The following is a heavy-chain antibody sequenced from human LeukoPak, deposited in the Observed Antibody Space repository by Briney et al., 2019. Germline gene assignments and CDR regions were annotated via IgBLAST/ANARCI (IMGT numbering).Heavy chain of an antibody. J-gene: IGHJ4*02. Sequence: PGGSLRLSCAASGFTFIDYAMSWVRQAPGKGLEWVSVISGGGASTYYADSVKGRFTISRDNSKNTMYLQMSSLRAEDTALYYCAKDVRSVATIIANWGQGTLVTVSS. V-gene: IGHV3-23*01. CDR3: AKDVRSVATIIAN. CDR2: ISGGGAST. D-gene: IGHD5-12*01. CDR1: GFTFIDYA.